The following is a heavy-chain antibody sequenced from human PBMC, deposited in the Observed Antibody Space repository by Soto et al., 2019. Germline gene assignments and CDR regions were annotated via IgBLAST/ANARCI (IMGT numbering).Heavy chain of an antibody. CDR2: IYYSGST. CDR3: DMRSGRRYSGMDV. CDR1: GGSISSGDYY. Sequence: PSETLSLTCTVSGGSISSGDYYWSWMRQPPGKGLEWIGYIYYSGSTYYNPSLKSRVTISVDTSKNQFSLKLSSVTAADTAVYYCDMRSGRRYSGMDVWGQRTTLTVSS. J-gene: IGHJ6*02. V-gene: IGHV4-30-4*01. D-gene: IGHD3-10*01.